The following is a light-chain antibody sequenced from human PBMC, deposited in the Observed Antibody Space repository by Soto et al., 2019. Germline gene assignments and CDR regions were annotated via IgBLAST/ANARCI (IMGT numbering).Light chain of an antibody. CDR1: QSITDS. CDR3: QQYRTYPWT. V-gene: IGKV1-5*03. CDR2: QTS. Sequence: GDRVTVPCRASQSITDSLAWYQQKPGKVPYLLIYQTSILESGVPSRFSGSQSGTEFTLTISSLQPDDFATYYCQQYRTYPWTFGQGTRVEIK. J-gene: IGKJ1*01.